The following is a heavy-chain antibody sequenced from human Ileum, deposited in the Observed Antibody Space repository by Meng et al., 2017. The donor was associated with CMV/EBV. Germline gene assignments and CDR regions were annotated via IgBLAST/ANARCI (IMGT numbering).Heavy chain of an antibody. D-gene: IGHD1-26*01. CDR2: RRSDGSDI. J-gene: IGHJ4*02. V-gene: IGHV3-30*02. CDR1: GFMFSTYG. CDR3: ARRWESLSYFDY. Sequence: GGSLRLSCAASGFMFSTYGMHWVRQTPGKGLEWVAFRRSDGSDIHYVDSVKGRFIISRDTSNNMLYLQMRSLRAEDTAIYYCARRWESLSYFDYWGQGALVTVSS.